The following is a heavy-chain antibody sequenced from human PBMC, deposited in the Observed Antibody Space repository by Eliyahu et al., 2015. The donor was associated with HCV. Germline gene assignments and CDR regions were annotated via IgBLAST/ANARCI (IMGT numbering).Heavy chain of an antibody. V-gene: IGHV3-23*01. J-gene: IGHJ4*02. CDR1: GLGFSTYA. CDR2: MTXSGGDT. CDR3: AKATLVRGVDY. D-gene: IGHD3-10*01. Sequence: EVQLLESGGGLVQPGGSLRLSCAASGLGFSTYAMXWVRQAPGKGLLWVSTMTXSGGDTYYADSVKGRFTVSRDNSKKMLSLQMNSLTAADTAIYYCAKATLVRGVDYWGQGTLVTVSS.